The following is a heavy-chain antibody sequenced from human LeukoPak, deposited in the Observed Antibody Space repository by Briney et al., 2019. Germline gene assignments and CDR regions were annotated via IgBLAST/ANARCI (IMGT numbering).Heavy chain of an antibody. J-gene: IGHJ6*02. CDR1: GFTFSSYA. CDR2: ISYDGSNK. Sequence: PGGSLRLSCAASGFTFSSYAMHWVRQAPGKGLEWVALISYDGSNKYYADSVKGRFTISRDNSKNTLYLQMNSLRAEDTAVYYCARTLSGSGSPYYYYGMDVWGQGTTVTVSS. V-gene: IGHV3-30-3*01. D-gene: IGHD3-10*01. CDR3: ARTLSGSGSPYYYYGMDV.